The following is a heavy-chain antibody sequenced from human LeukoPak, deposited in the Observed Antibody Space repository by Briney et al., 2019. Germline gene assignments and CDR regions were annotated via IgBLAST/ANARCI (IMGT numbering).Heavy chain of an antibody. CDR3: ARDPGRQYSSVADV. Sequence: PGGSLRLSRPASLFSLGSYWMNWVRQAPGKGREWLANIKEDGSKIYYLDSVKGRFTISRDNAKNSLYLQMDSLRAADTAVYYCARDPGRQYSSVADVWGQGTTGTVSS. V-gene: IGHV3-7*03. D-gene: IGHD3-22*01. CDR2: IKEDGSKI. J-gene: IGHJ6*02. CDR1: LFSLGSYW.